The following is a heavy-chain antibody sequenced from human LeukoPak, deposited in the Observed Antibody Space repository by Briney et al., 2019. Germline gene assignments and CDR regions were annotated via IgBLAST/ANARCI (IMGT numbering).Heavy chain of an antibody. CDR2: INPDSGAT. V-gene: IGHV1-2*02. Sequence: ASVKVSCKASGYIFIDHYMHWVRQAPGQGLEWMGWINPDSGATNYAQKFQGGVTMTRDTSISTAYMELSGLRSDDTAVYYCARGPFGRYTVTTFRGFDPWGQGTLVTVSS. CDR1: GYIFIDHY. D-gene: IGHD4-17*01. J-gene: IGHJ5*02. CDR3: ARGPFGRYTVTTFRGFDP.